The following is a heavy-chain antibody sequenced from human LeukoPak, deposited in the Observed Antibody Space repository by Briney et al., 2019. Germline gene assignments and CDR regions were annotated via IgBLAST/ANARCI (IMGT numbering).Heavy chain of an antibody. CDR3: ARDRIRNYDSSGYPHWFDP. CDR1: GGSISSSSYY. V-gene: IGHV4-39*02. CDR2: IYYSGST. J-gene: IGHJ5*02. Sequence: SETLSLTCTVSGGSISSSSYYWGWIRQPPWKGLERIGSIYYSGSTYYNPSLKSRVTISVDTSKNQFSLKLSSVTAGDMAVYYCARDRIRNYDSSGYPHWFDPWGQGTLVTVSS. D-gene: IGHD3-22*01.